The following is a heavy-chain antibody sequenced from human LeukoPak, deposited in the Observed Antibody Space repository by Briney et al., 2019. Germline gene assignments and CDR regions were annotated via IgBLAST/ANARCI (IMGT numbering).Heavy chain of an antibody. CDR1: GFTFSDYY. Sequence: GGSLRLSCSASGFTFSDYYMSWIRQAPGKGLEWVSYISSSGSTIYYADSVKGRFTISRDNAKNSLYLQMNSLRAEDTAVYYCARDPHYYDADYWGQGTLVTVSS. CDR3: ARDPHYYDADY. D-gene: IGHD3-22*01. V-gene: IGHV3-11*01. CDR2: ISSSGSTI. J-gene: IGHJ4*02.